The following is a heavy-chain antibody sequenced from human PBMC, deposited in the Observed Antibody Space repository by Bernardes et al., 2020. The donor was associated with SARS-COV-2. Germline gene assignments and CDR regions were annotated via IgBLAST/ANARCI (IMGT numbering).Heavy chain of an antibody. D-gene: IGHD6-19*01. CDR2: IKPRIGYT. J-gene: IGHJ4*02. CDR1: GYTFTGYY. CDR3: ARVLAVASVTSGFGY. Sequence: ASVKVSCKASGYTFTGYYIHWVRQAPGQGLEWMGWIKPRIGYTNYAQKFQGRVTMTRDTSNTTAYMELDSLRSDDTAVYYGARVLAVASVTSGFGYWGQGTLVTVAS. V-gene: IGHV1-2*02.